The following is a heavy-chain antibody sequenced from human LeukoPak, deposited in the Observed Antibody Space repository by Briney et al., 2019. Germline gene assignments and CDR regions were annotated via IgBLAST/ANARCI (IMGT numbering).Heavy chain of an antibody. D-gene: IGHD6-19*01. CDR1: GGSISSYY. J-gene: IGHJ4*02. CDR2: IYNSGST. CDR3: ARGGWYSDY. Sequence: PSETLSLTCTVSGGSISSYYWSWIRQPPGKGLEWIGYIYNSGSTKYNPSLKSRVTMSMDTSKNQFSLKLSSVTAADTAVYYCARGGWYSDYWGQGTLVTLSS. V-gene: IGHV4-59*01.